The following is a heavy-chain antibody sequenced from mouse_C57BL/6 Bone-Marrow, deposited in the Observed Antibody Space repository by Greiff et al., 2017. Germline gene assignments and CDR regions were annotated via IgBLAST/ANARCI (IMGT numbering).Heavy chain of an antibody. Sequence: VQLLQSGAELARPGASVKLSCKASGFTFTSYGISWVTQRTGQGLEWIGEIYPRSGNTYYNEKFKGTATLTADKSSSTAYMELRSLTAEDSAVYVGARDDGYALYYYAMDYWGQGTSVTVSS. J-gene: IGHJ4*01. CDR3: ARDDGYALYYYAMDY. CDR1: GFTFTSYG. D-gene: IGHD2-3*01. CDR2: IYPRSGNT. V-gene: IGHV1-81*01.